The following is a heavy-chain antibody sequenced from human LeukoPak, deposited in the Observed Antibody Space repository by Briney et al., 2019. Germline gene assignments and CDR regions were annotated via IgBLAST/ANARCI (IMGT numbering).Heavy chain of an antibody. CDR2: ISSSSTI. CDR1: GFTFISSP. J-gene: IGHJ4*02. Sequence: PGGSLRLSCAASGFTFISSPMNWVRQAPGKGLEWVSYISSSSTIYYADSVKGRFTISRDNAKNSLYLQMNSLRVEDTAVYYCARSGAYWGQGTLVTVSS. CDR3: ARSGAY. V-gene: IGHV3-48*01. D-gene: IGHD3-10*01.